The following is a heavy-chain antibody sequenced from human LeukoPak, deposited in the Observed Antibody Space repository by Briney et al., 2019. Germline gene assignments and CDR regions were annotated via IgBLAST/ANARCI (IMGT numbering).Heavy chain of an antibody. V-gene: IGHV3-30*04. CDR2: ISYDGSNK. Sequence: PGGSLRLSCAASGFTFSSYAMHWVRQAPGKGLEWVAVISYDGSNKYYADSVKGRFTISRDNSKNTLYLQMNSLRAEDTAVYYCARDSSGYYGFDPWGQGTLVTVSS. CDR1: GFTFSSYA. CDR3: ARDSSGYYGFDP. D-gene: IGHD3-22*01. J-gene: IGHJ5*02.